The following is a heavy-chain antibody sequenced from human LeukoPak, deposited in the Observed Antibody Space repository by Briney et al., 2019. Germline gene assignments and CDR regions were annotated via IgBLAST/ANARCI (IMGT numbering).Heavy chain of an antibody. D-gene: IGHD2-15*01. V-gene: IGHV3-23*01. CDR3: AKVECSGGSCYSRGLQGLYYFDY. CDR1: GFTFSSYA. CDR2: ISGSGGST. J-gene: IGHJ4*02. Sequence: GGSLRLSCAASGFTFSSYAMSWVRQAPGKGLEWVSAISGSGGSTYYADSVKGRFTISRDNSKNTLYLQMNSLRAEDTAVYYCAKVECSGGSCYSRGLQGLYYFDYWGQGTLVTVSS.